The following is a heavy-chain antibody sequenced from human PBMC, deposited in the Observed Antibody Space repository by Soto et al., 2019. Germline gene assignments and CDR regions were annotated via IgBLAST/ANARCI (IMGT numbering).Heavy chain of an antibody. CDR3: ARDTGNGNSPSGHFQH. CDR1: GFTFSSYG. CDR2: ISYDGSNK. V-gene: IGHV3-30*03. Sequence: QVQLVESGGGVVQPGRSLRLSCAASGFTFSSYGMHWVRQAPGKGLEWVAVISYDGSNKYYADSVKGRFTISRDNSKNTLYLQMNSLRAEDTAVYYCARDTGNGNSPSGHFQHWGQGTLVTVSS. J-gene: IGHJ1*01. D-gene: IGHD2-8*02.